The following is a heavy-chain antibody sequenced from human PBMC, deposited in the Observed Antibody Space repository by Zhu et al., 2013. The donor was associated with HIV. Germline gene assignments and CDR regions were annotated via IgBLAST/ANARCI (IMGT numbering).Heavy chain of an antibody. CDR3: ARGAGYDSSGYYNDY. CDR2: ISAYNGNT. Sequence: QVQLVQSGAEVKKPGASVKVSCKASGYTFTSYGISWVRQAPGQGLEWMGWISAYNGNTNYAQKLQGRVTMTTDTSTSTAYMEVSRLRSDDTAVYYCARGAGYDSSGYYNDYWGQGTLVTVSS. J-gene: IGHJ4*02. D-gene: IGHD3-22*01. V-gene: IGHV1-18*01. CDR1: GYTFTSYG.